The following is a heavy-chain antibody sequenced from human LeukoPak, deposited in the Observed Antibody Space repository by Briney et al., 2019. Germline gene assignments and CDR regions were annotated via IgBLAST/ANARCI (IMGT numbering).Heavy chain of an antibody. J-gene: IGHJ5*02. CDR2: INHSGST. Sequence: SETLSLTCAVSGGSFNGYYWSWIRQPPGKGLEWMGEINHSGSTKYNASLKSRVTISVDTSKNQFSLKLSSLTAADTAVYFCARGIPHYDILPCYPGAGWFDPWGQGTLVTVSS. D-gene: IGHD3-9*01. CDR1: GGSFNGYY. CDR3: ARGIPHYDILPCYPGAGWFDP. V-gene: IGHV4-34*01.